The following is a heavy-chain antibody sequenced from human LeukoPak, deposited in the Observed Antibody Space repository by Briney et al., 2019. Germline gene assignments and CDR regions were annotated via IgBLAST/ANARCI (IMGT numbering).Heavy chain of an antibody. V-gene: IGHV1-18*01. J-gene: IGHJ4*02. Sequence: GASVKVSCKASGYTFISYGISWVRQAPGQGLEWMGWISADNGKTNYAQKLQGRATMTTDTSTSTAYMELRSLRSDDTAVYYCARGSVFRSFWSGYYGGSYYFDYWGQGTLVTVSS. CDR2: ISADNGKT. CDR3: ARGSVFRSFWSGYYGGSYYFDY. CDR1: GYTFISYG. D-gene: IGHD3-3*01.